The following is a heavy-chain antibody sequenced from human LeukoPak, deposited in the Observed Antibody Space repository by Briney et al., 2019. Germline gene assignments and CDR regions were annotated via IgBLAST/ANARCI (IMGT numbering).Heavy chain of an antibody. D-gene: IGHD3-22*01. Sequence: SETLSLTCTVSGGSISSSSYYWGWIRQPPGKGLEWIGSIYYSGSTYYNPSLKSRVTISVDTSKNQFSLKLSSVTAADTAVYYCARDPRPQNPKYYYDSSGYYDYFDCRGQGTLVTVYS. J-gene: IGHJ4*02. CDR3: ARDPRPQNPKYYYDSSGYYDYFDC. CDR1: GGSISSSSYY. CDR2: IYYSGST. V-gene: IGHV4-39*07.